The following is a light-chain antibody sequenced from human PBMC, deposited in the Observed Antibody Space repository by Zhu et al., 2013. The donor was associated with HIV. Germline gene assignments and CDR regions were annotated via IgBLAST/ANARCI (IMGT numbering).Light chain of an antibody. J-gene: IGLJ2*01. CDR2: NTD. CDR1: SGSVSTTSY. V-gene: IGLV8-61*01. CDR3: LLYVGGGMVV. Sequence: QTVVTQEPSFSVTPGGTVTLTCTLSSGSVSTTSYPSWYQQTPGQPPRTLLYNTDTRSSGVPDRFSGSILGNKAALTITGAEADDECDYYCLLYVGGGMVVFGGGTKLTVL.